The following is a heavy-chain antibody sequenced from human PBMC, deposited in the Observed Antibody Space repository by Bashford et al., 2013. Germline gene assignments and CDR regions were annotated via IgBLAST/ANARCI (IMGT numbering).Heavy chain of an antibody. CDR2: ISYDGSNK. Sequence: LRLSCAASGFTFSSYAMHWVRQAPGKGLEWVAVISYDGSNKYYADSVKGRFTISRDNSKNTLYLQMNSLRAEDTAVYYCARDRSSGYYYGMDVWGQGTTVTVSS. CDR1: GFTFSSYA. D-gene: IGHD3-22*01. CDR3: ARDRSSGYYYGMDV. J-gene: IGHJ6*02. V-gene: IGHV3-30-3*01.